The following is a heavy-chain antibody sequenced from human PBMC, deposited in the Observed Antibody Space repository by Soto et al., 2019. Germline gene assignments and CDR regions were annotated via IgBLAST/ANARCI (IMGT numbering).Heavy chain of an antibody. D-gene: IGHD2-8*01. Sequence: QVQLQESGPGLVKPSQTLSLTCTVSGGSISSGDYYWSWIRQPPGKGLEWIGYIYDSGRTYYNSSLKSRVNLTLDTSKNQFSLKLTSVTAADTAVYYCARDNGVGPWGQGTLVTVSS. CDR2: IYDSGRT. CDR1: GGSISSGDYY. CDR3: ARDNGVGP. V-gene: IGHV4-30-4*01. J-gene: IGHJ5*02.